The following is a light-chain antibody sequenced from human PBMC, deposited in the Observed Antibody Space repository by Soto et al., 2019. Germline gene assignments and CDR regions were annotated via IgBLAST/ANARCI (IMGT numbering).Light chain of an antibody. V-gene: IGKV2-28*01. Sequence: DIVMTQSPLSLPVPPGEPASISCMSSARLLHQTGYNYLDWYMQKPGQSPQLLIYLGSNRASGVPDRFSGSGSVTNFTLKISRVEADDFGVYYCMQPLENFRTFGQGTKVEIK. CDR2: LGS. CDR3: MQPLENFRT. J-gene: IGKJ1*01. CDR1: ARLLHQTGYNY.